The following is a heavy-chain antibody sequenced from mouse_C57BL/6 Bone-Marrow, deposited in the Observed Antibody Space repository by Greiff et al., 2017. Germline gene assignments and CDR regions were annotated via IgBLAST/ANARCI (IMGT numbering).Heavy chain of an antibody. V-gene: IGHV14-2*01. CDR3: AGGGVLLRCYWYFDV. D-gene: IGHD1-1*01. J-gene: IGHJ1*03. Sequence: VQLQQSGAELVKPGASVKLSCTASGFNITDYYMHWVKQRTEQGLEWIGRIDPEDGDTNYAPKFQGKATLTADTSSNTAYLQLSSLTSEDTAVYYGAGGGVLLRCYWYFDVWGTGTTVTVSS. CDR2: IDPEDGDT. CDR1: GFNITDYY.